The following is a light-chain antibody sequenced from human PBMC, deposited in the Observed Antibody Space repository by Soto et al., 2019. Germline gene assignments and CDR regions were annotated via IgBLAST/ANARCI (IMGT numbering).Light chain of an antibody. Sequence: QSALTQPPSASGSPGQSVTISCSGTSSDVGGYNYVSWYQQHPGKAPKVMIYEVSKRPSGVPDRFSGSKSGNTASLTVSGLQAEDEADYYCQAYDYSLTASVFGGGTKVTVL. CDR1: SSDVGGYNY. CDR3: QAYDYSLTASV. V-gene: IGLV2-8*01. CDR2: EVS. J-gene: IGLJ3*02.